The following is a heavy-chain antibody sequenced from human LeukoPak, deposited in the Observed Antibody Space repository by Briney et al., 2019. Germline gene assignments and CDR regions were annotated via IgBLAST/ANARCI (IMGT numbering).Heavy chain of an antibody. CDR2: IRSKANSYAT. V-gene: IGHV3-73*01. D-gene: IGHD6-13*01. Sequence: GGSLKLSCAASGFTFSGSAMHWVRQASGKGLEWVGRIRSKANSYATAYAASVKGRSTISRDDSKNTAYLQMNSLKTEDTAVYYCTRSRHSSSWYSYYYYMDVWGKGTTVTVSS. CDR3: TRSRHSSSWYSYYYYMDV. J-gene: IGHJ6*03. CDR1: GFTFSGSA.